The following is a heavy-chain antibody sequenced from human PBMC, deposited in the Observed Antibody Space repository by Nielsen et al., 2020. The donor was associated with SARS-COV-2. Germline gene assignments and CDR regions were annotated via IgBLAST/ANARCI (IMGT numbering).Heavy chain of an antibody. CDR2: IYYSGST. V-gene: IGHV4-31*03. CDR1: GGSISSGGYY. J-gene: IGHJ3*02. CDR3: VPIAVTTHAFDI. Sequence: SETLSLTCTVSGGSISSGGYYWSWIRQHPGKGLEWIGYIYYSGSTYYNPSLKSRVTISVDTSKNQFSLKLSSVTAADTAVYYCVPIAVTTHAFDIWGQGTMVTVSS. D-gene: IGHD4-17*01.